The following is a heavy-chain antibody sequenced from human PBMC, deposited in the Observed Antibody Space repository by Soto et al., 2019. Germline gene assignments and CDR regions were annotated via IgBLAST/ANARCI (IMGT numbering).Heavy chain of an antibody. V-gene: IGHV4-39*01. CDR2: TYYSGST. Sequence: QLQLQESGPGLVKPSETLSLTCTVSGDSGGFISSSSYHWGWIRQPPGKGLEWIGNTYYSGSTYYNPYLKNRVTIAGDTFKNQFSLGLTSVTAADTAVYYCARHPPYGPLDYWGQGTLVTVSS. CDR3: ARHPPYGPLDY. CDR1: GDSGGFISSSSYH. J-gene: IGHJ4*02. D-gene: IGHD4-17*01.